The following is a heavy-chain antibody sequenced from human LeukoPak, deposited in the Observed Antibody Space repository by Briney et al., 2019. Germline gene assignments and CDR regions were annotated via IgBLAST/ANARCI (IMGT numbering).Heavy chain of an antibody. CDR2: IYHSGST. D-gene: IGHD6-13*01. Sequence: SETLSLTCTVSGGSISSYYWSWVRQPPGKGLEWIGFIYHSGSTNYNPSLKSRVTISVDTSKNQFSLKLRSVTAADTAVYYCARDTGAAQLWGQGTLVTVSS. CDR3: ARDTGAAQL. V-gene: IGHV4-59*01. J-gene: IGHJ1*01. CDR1: GGSISSYY.